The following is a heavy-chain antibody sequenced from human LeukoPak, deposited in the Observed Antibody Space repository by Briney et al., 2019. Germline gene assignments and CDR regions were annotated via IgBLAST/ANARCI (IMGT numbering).Heavy chain of an antibody. J-gene: IGHJ4*02. CDR3: ARDKKATYYFDY. CDR1: GYTFTSYD. CDR2: MNPNSGNT. Sequence: ASVKVSCKASGYTFTSYDINWVRQATGQGLEWMGWMNPNSGNTGYAQKFQGRVTITADKSTSTAYMELSSLRSEDTAVYYCARDKKATYYFDYWGQGTLVTVSS. V-gene: IGHV1-8*03.